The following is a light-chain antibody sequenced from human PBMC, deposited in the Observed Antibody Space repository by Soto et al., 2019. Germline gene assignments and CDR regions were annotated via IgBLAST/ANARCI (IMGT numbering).Light chain of an antibody. Sequence: QSVLTQPASVSGSPGQSITISCTGTSSDVGGYNYVSWYQQHPGKAPKLMIYDVSNRPSGVSNRFSGSKSGNTASLTISGLQAEDEADSYCSSHTSTSTYYVFGTGTKVTVL. CDR3: SSHTSTSTYYV. CDR2: DVS. J-gene: IGLJ1*01. CDR1: SSDVGGYNY. V-gene: IGLV2-14*01.